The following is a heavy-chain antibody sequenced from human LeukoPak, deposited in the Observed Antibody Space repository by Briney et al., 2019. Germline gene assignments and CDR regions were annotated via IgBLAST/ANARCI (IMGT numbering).Heavy chain of an antibody. J-gene: IGHJ6*03. CDR2: IYYSGST. D-gene: IGHD6-6*01. CDR3: ARTTLAARPYYYYYMDV. Sequence: SETLSLTCAVYGGSFSGYYWNWIRQPPGKGLEWIGSIYYSGSTYYNPSLKSRVTISVDTSKNQFSLKLSSVTAADTAVYYCARTTLAARPYYYYYMDVWGKGTTVTVSS. V-gene: IGHV4-34*01. CDR1: GGSFSGYY.